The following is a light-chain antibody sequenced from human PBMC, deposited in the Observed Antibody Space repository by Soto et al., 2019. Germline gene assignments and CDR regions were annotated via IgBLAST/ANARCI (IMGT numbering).Light chain of an antibody. Sequence: EIVLTQSPGTLSLYPGEGATLSCRASQSISSNFLAWYQQKRGQAPRLLIHGASNRATGIPDRFSGSGSGTDFTLTIDSLQSEDFAVYYCQQYNDWPRTFGQGTKVDI. V-gene: IGKV3D-15*01. CDR3: QQYNDWPRT. J-gene: IGKJ1*01. CDR2: GAS. CDR1: QSISSNF.